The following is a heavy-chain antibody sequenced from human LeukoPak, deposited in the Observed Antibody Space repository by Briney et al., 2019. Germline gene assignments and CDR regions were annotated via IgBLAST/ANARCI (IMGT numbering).Heavy chain of an antibody. V-gene: IGHV3-15*01. CDR1: GFIFSNAW. CDR3: ITDKPYRGLRTFDY. D-gene: IGHD1-26*01. J-gene: IGHJ4*02. CDR2: MKSIVDGGTT. Sequence: GGSLRLFCAGTGFIFSNAWMGWVRQAPGKGLEWVGRMKSIVDGGTTDYAATVKGRFTISRDDSKTTLYLQMHSLKTEDTAVYYCITDKPYRGLRTFDYWGQGTLVTVSS.